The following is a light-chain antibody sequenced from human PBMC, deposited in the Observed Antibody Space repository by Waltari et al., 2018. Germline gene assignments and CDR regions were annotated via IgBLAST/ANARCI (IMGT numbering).Light chain of an antibody. J-gene: IGLJ2*01. CDR3: QSYDTSLSVV. CDR1: GSNLGAGYD. Sequence: QSVLTQPPSVSGAPGQRVSISCTGSGSNLGAGYDVHWYQQHPGKAPKLLIYGTRLRPPGVPDRFFGSQSGTSASLAITALQAEEEAEYYCQSYDTSLSVVFGGGTKLTVL. CDR2: GTR. V-gene: IGLV1-40*01.